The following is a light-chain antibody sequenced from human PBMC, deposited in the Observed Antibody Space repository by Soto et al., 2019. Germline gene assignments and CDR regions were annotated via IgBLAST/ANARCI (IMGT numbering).Light chain of an antibody. J-gene: IGKJ5*01. CDR1: QSVSSY. V-gene: IGKV3-11*01. Sequence: EIVLTQSPATLSLSPGERATLSCRASQSVSSYLAWYQQKPGQAPRLLIYDASNRATGIPARFSGSGSGTDFTLSIISLYSDDFAVYYCQQRSNWPPSITFGQGTRLEIK. CDR3: QQRSNWPPSIT. CDR2: DAS.